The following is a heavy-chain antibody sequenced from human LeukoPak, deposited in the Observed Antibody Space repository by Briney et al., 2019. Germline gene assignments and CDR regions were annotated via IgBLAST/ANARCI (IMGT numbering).Heavy chain of an antibody. CDR1: DGSISSSSYY. Sequence: NPSETLSLTCTVSDGSISSSSYYWGWIRQPPGKGLEWIGSIYYSGSTYYNPSLKSRVTISVDTSKNQFSLKLSSVTAADTAVYYCARDRNGMDVWGQGTTVTVSS. CDR2: IYYSGST. J-gene: IGHJ6*02. V-gene: IGHV4-39*07. CDR3: ARDRNGMDV.